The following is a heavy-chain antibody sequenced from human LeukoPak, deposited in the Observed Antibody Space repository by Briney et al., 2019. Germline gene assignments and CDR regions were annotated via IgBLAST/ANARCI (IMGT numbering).Heavy chain of an antibody. Sequence: GGSLRLSCTASGFTFGDYAISWVRQAPGKGLEWLGFIRSKDNDGTTDYAASVKGRFIISRDDSKSIAYLQMNDLKTEDTAVYYCTRARWGGNYTPRGRDAWAKGPTVTIPS. J-gene: IGHJ6*04. CDR2: IRSKDNDGTT. V-gene: IGHV3-49*04. CDR3: TRARWGGNYTPRGRDA. CDR1: GFTFGDYA. D-gene: IGHD4-11*01.